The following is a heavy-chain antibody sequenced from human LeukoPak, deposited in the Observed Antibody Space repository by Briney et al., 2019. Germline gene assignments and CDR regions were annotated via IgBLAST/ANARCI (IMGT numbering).Heavy chain of an antibody. J-gene: IGHJ4*02. CDR2: ISYDGSNK. CDR3: AKEALWFGEGSYFDY. CDR1: GFTFSSYG. D-gene: IGHD3-10*01. Sequence: PGGSLRLSCAASGFTFSSYGMHWVRQAPGKGLEWVAVISYDGSNKYYADSVKGRFTISRDNSKNTLYLQMNSLRAEDTAVYYCAKEALWFGEGSYFDYWGQGTLVTVSS. V-gene: IGHV3-30*18.